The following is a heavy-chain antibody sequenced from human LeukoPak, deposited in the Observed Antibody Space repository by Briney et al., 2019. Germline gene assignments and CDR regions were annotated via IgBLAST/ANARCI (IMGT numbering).Heavy chain of an antibody. CDR2: INPSGGST. J-gene: IGHJ4*02. Sequence: ASVKVSCKASGYTFTGYYMHWVRQAPGQGLEWMGIINPSGGSTSYAQKFQGRVTMTRDTSTSTVYMELSSLRSEDTAVYYCARSQGSYYDSSALSDYWGQGTLVTVSS. CDR3: ARSQGSYYDSSALSDY. CDR1: GYTFTGYY. V-gene: IGHV1-46*01. D-gene: IGHD3-22*01.